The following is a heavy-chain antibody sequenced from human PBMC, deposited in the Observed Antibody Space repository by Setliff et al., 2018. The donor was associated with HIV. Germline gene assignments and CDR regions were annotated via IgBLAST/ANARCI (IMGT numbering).Heavy chain of an antibody. J-gene: IGHJ4*02. V-gene: IGHV3-30*03. CDR3: ARVRLYNNALDY. CDR1: RFIFNSFG. D-gene: IGHD3-10*01. CDR2: ISYDGSNK. Sequence: GGSLRLSCGTSRFIFNSFGMHWVRQAPGKGLEWVAMISYDGSNKNYADSVKGRVTLSRDNSKNTLYLQMNSLRPEDTAVYYCARVRLYNNALDYWGQGTLVTVSS.